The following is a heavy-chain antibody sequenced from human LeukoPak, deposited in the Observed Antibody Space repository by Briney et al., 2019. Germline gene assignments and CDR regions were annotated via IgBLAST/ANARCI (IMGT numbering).Heavy chain of an antibody. CDR2: IYYSGST. J-gene: IGHJ4*02. V-gene: IGHV4-59*02. CDR1: GGSVSDYY. Sequence: SETLSLTCTVSGGSVSDYYWSWIRQSPGKGLEWIGYIYYSGSTNYNPSLKSRVTISVDTSKNQFSLKLSSVTAADTAVYYCARGYFDYWGQGTLVTVSS. CDR3: ARGYFDY.